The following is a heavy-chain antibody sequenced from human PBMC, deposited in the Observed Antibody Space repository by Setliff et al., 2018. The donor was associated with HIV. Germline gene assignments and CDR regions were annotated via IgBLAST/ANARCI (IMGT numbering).Heavy chain of an antibody. V-gene: IGHV1-2*02. CDR3: ARGAYYYDTSGYPRVPFDL. J-gene: IGHJ3*01. D-gene: IGHD3-22*01. CDR1: GYTFTGYY. Sequence: ASVKVSCKASGYTFTGYYIYWVRQAPGQGLEWMGWINPHSGGTNYAQKFQGRVTMTRDTSISTASMELSRLRSDDTAVYYCARGAYYYDTSGYPRVPFDLWGQGTMVTVSS. CDR2: INPHSGGT.